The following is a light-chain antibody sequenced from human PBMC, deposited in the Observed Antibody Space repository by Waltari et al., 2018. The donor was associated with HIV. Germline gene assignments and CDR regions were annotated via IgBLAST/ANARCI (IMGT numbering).Light chain of an antibody. CDR1: SSNIGSYY. CDR2: RNN. CDR3: AAWTDSLTAVV. J-gene: IGLJ2*01. Sequence: QSVLTQPPSASGTPGQRVTISCSGSSSNIGSYYVYWYQQLPGTAPKLLIYRNNQRPSGVPDRFPGSKSGTSASLAINGLRSEDEADYYCAAWTDSLTAVVFGGGTKLSVL. V-gene: IGLV1-47*01.